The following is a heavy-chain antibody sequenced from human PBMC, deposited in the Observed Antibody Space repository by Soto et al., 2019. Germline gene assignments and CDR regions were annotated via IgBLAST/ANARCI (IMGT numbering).Heavy chain of an antibody. Sequence: QVQLVQSGAEVKKPGASVKVSCKASGYTFTSYAMHWVRQAPGQRLEWMGWINAGNGNTKYSQKFQGRVTITRDTSASTAYMELSSLRSEDTAVYYCARDREGIAVASCFDLWGRGTLVTVSS. CDR2: INAGNGNT. CDR3: ARDREGIAVASCFDL. D-gene: IGHD6-19*01. CDR1: GYTFTSYA. J-gene: IGHJ2*01. V-gene: IGHV1-3*01.